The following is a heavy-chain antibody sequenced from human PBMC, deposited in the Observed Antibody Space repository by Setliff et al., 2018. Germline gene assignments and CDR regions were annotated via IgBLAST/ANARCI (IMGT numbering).Heavy chain of an antibody. CDR1: GGSINSYY. Sequence: SETLSLTCTVSGGSINSYYWSWIRQPAGKGLEWIGRMYTSETTNYNPSLKSRVTVSVDTSKNQFSLKLSSVTAADTAVYYCAKEASSGWYFDYWGQGTLVTVSS. CDR2: MYTSETT. V-gene: IGHV4-4*07. D-gene: IGHD6-19*01. CDR3: AKEASSGWYFDY. J-gene: IGHJ4*02.